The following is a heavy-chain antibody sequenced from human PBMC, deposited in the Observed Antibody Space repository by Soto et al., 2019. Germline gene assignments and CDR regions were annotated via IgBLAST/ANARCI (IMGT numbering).Heavy chain of an antibody. CDR2: ISGSGGST. Sequence: GGSLRLSCAASGFTFSSYAMSWVRQAPGKGLEWVSAISGSGGSTYYADSVKGRFTISRDNSKNTLYLQMNSLRAEDTAVYYCARELRYFHWSPLGYMDVWGKGTTVTVSS. V-gene: IGHV3-23*01. CDR3: ARELRYFHWSPLGYMDV. J-gene: IGHJ6*03. D-gene: IGHD3-9*01. CDR1: GFTFSSYA.